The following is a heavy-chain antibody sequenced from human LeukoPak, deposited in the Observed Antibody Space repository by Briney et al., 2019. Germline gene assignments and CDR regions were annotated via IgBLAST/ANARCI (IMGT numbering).Heavy chain of an antibody. J-gene: IGHJ3*02. CDR3: ARDRTGSNWDKGRPDIFDI. CDR1: GFTFSSYG. Sequence: GGSLRLSCAASGFTFSSYGMHWVRQAPGKGLEWVAFIRYDGSNKYYADSVKGRFTISRDNAKNTLYLQMNSLRAEDTAVYYCARDRTGSNWDKGRPDIFDIWGQGTMVTVSS. V-gene: IGHV3-30*02. D-gene: IGHD1/OR15-1a*01. CDR2: IRYDGSNK.